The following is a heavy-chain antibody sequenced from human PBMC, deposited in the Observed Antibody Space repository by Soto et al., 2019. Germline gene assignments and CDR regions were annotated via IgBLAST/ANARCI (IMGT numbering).Heavy chain of an antibody. Sequence: DVELVESGGGTGQPGGSLRLSCATSGFTFGTHEMNWVRQAPGRGLEWIAKISGSGSTRNYADSVKGRFIISRDNGQRTVHLQMNSLRVEDTAVYYCARGGVYWGQGTLVTVSP. D-gene: IGHD2-8*01. J-gene: IGHJ4*02. CDR1: GFTFGTHE. CDR3: ARGGVY. CDR2: ISGSGSTR. V-gene: IGHV3-48*03.